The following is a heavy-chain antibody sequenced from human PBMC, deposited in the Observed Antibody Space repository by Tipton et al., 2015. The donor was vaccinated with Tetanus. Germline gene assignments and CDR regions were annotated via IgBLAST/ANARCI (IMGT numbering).Heavy chain of an antibody. CDR2: INHSGST. CDR3: ARGNPRGDWFDP. J-gene: IGHJ5*02. V-gene: IGHV4-34*01. Sequence: TLSLTCAVYGGSFSGYYWGWIRQPPGKGLEWIGEINHSGSTNYNPSLKSRVTISVDTSKNQFSLKLSSVTAADTAVYYCARGNPRGDWFDPWGQGTLVTVSS. CDR1: GGSFSGYY.